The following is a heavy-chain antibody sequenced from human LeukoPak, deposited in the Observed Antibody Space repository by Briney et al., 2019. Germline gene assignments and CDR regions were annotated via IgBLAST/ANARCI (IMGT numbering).Heavy chain of an antibody. V-gene: IGHV1-2*02. D-gene: IGHD3-9*01. J-gene: IGHJ4*02. CDR1: GYTFTGYY. CDR3: ARVERYFDWSTYDY. Sequence: ASVKVSCKASGYTFTGYYMHWVRQAPGQGLEWMGWINPNSGGTNYAQKFQGRVTMTRDTSISTAYMELSRLRSDDTAVYYCARVERYFDWSTYDYWGQGTLVTVSS. CDR2: INPNSGGT.